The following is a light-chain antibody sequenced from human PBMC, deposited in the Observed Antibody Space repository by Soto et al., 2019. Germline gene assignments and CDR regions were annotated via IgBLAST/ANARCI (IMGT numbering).Light chain of an antibody. V-gene: IGLV1-40*01. J-gene: IGLJ1*01. Sequence: QSVLTQPPSVSGAPGQRVTVSCTGSGSNIGAGYDVHWYQQLPGTAPKLLIYGNSNRPSGVPDRFSGSKSGTSASLAITGLQAEDEADYYCQSYDSSLSGFYVFGTGTKLTV. CDR3: QSYDSSLSGFYV. CDR1: GSNIGAGYD. CDR2: GNS.